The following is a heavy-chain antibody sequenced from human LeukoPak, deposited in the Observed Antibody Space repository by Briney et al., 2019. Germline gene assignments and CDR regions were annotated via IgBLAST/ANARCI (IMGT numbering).Heavy chain of an antibody. CDR2: ISYDGSNK. D-gene: IGHD5-24*01. V-gene: IGHV3-30-3*01. J-gene: IGHJ4*02. CDR3: ASANGYNLPGDY. CDR1: GFTFSSYA. Sequence: GGSLRLSCAASGFTFSSYAMHWVRHAPGKGLEWVAVISYDGSNKYYADSVKGRFTISKDNSKNTLYLQMNSLRAEDTAVYYCASANGYNLPGDYWGQGTLVTVSS.